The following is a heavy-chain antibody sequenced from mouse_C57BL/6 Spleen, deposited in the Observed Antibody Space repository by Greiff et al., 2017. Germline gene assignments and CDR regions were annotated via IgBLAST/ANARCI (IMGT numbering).Heavy chain of an antibody. CDR2: IYPSDSET. CDR1: GYTFTSYW. Sequence: QVQLQQPGAELVRPGSSVKLSCKASGYTFTSYWMDWVKQRPGQGLEWIGNIYPSDSETHYNQKFKDKATLTVDKSSSTAYMQLSSLTSEDSAVYYLARFITTVVATDYYAMDYWGQGTSVTVAS. J-gene: IGHJ4*01. D-gene: IGHD1-1*01. V-gene: IGHV1-61*01. CDR3: ARFITTVVATDYYAMDY.